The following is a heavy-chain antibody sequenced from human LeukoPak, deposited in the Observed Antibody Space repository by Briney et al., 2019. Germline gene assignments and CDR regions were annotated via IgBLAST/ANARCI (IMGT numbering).Heavy chain of an antibody. CDR1: EHTFSGYY. CDR2: INPSGGST. J-gene: IGHJ4*02. D-gene: IGHD6-19*01. Sequence: VASVKVSCKTFEHTFSGYYMHWVRQAPGQGLEWMGIINPSGGSTSYAQKFQGRVTMTRDMSTSTVYMELSSLRSEDTAVYYCARQDSSGWYGYFDYWGQGTLVTVSS. V-gene: IGHV1-46*01. CDR3: ARQDSSGWYGYFDY.